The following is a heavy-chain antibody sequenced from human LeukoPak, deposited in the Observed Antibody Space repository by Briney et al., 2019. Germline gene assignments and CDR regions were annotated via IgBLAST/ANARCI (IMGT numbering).Heavy chain of an antibody. Sequence: GGSLRLSCSASGFTFNDYWMSWVRQAPGKGLEWVANLKQDGSEKYYVDSVKGRFTISRDNANKSLYLQMNSLRPEDTAVYYCARGGATVVSWGQGTLVTVSS. CDR2: LKQDGSEK. J-gene: IGHJ4*02. D-gene: IGHD1-26*01. CDR3: ARGGATVVS. V-gene: IGHV3-7*05. CDR1: GFTFNDYW.